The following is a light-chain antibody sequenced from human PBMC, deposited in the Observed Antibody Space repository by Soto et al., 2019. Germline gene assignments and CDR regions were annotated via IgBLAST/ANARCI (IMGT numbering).Light chain of an antibody. Sequence: DLQMTQAPSSLSASVGDRVTITCQASQNINNYLNWYQQKPGRAPKLLIYDASNLEAGVPSRFRGSGSGTDFTFTISRLQPEDSATYYWQQYENLPTFGQGTRLEIK. V-gene: IGKV1-33*01. J-gene: IGKJ5*01. CDR3: QQYENLPT. CDR1: QNINNY. CDR2: DAS.